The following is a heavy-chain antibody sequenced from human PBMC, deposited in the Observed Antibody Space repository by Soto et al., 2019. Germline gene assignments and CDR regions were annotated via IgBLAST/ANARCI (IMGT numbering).Heavy chain of an antibody. Sequence: QVQLQESGPGLVKPSQTLSLTCTVSGDSISSSNNYWSWIRQPPGEGLEWIGFISYSGTTSYSPSLKSRLATSLNTSKTQLSLSLSSVTAADTAVYYCARGRGYSYGLDPWGQGTLVTVSS. D-gene: IGHD5-18*01. CDR3: ARGRGYSYGLDP. J-gene: IGHJ5*02. V-gene: IGHV4-30-4*01. CDR2: ISYSGTT. CDR1: GDSISSSNNY.